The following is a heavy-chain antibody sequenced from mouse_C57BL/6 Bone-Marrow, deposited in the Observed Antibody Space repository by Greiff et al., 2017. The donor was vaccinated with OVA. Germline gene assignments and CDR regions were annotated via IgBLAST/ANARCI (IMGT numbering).Heavy chain of an antibody. D-gene: IGHD1-1*01. CDR2: ISSGGSYT. CDR3: ARQYYGSSYPGWYFDV. V-gene: IGHV5-6*01. CDR1: GFTFSSYG. J-gene: IGHJ1*03. Sequence: EVQGVESGGDLVKPGGSLKLSCAASGFTFSSYGMSWVRQTPDKRLEWVATISSGGSYTYYPDSVKGRFTISRDNAKNTLYLQMSSLKSEDTAMYYWARQYYGSSYPGWYFDVWGTGTTVTVSS.